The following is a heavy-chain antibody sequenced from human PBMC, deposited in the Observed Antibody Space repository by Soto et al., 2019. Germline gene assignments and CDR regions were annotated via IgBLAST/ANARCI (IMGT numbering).Heavy chain of an antibody. CDR2: ISYDGSNK. Sequence: GGSLRLSCAASGFTFSSYGMHWVRQAPGKGLEWVAVISYDGSNKYYADSVKGRFTISRDNSKNTLYLQMNSLRAEDTAVYYCAKDRGLVPSFQFDYWGQGTLVTVSS. J-gene: IGHJ4*02. CDR1: GFTFSSYG. V-gene: IGHV3-30*18. CDR3: AKDRGLVPSFQFDY. D-gene: IGHD3-10*01.